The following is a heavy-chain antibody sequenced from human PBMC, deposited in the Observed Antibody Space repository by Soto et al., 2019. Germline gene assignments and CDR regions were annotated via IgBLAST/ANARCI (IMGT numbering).Heavy chain of an antibody. Sequence: PGGSLRLSCAASGFTFGSYSMNWVRQAPGKGLEWVSYISGSSRTIYYADSVKGRFTVSRDNAKNSLYLQMNSLRDEDTAVYYCARDGGYCTNGVCVYYLYGMGVWGQGTTVTVSS. D-gene: IGHD2-8*01. J-gene: IGHJ6*02. CDR1: GFTFGSYS. CDR3: ARDGGYCTNGVCVYYLYGMGV. V-gene: IGHV3-48*02. CDR2: ISGSSRTI.